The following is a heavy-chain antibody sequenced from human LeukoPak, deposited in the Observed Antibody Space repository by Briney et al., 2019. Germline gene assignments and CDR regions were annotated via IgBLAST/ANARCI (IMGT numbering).Heavy chain of an antibody. D-gene: IGHD6-13*01. J-gene: IGHJ6*03. CDR1: GYTFTSYD. CDR2: MNPNSGNT. CDR3: AGWGRIATHYYYYMDV. V-gene: IGHV1-8*01. Sequence: ASVKVSCKASGYTFTSYDINWVRQATGQGLGWMGWMNPNSGNTGYAQKFQGRVTMTRNTSISTAYMELSSLRSEDTAVYYCAGWGRIATHYYYYMDVWGKGTTVTVSS.